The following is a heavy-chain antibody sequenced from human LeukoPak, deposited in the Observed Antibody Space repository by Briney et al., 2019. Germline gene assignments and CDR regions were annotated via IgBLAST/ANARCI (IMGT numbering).Heavy chain of an antibody. CDR3: ARASRVSPADY. V-gene: IGHV3-20*01. CDR2: INWNGGST. J-gene: IGHJ4*02. Sequence: GGSLRLSCAASGFTFSSYGMHWVRQAPGKGLEWVSGINWNGGSTGYADSVKGRFTISRDNAKNSLYLQMNSLRAEDTALYHCARASRVSPADYWGQGTLATVSS. D-gene: IGHD6-13*01. CDR1: GFTFSSYG.